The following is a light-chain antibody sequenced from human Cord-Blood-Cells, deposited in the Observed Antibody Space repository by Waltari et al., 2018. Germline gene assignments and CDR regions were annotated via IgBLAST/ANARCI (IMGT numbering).Light chain of an antibody. J-gene: IGLJ3*02. Sequence: SYELTQPPSVSVSPGQTASITCSGDKLGDKYACWYQQKPGQSPVLVIYQDSKRPSGSPDGFSGSNSGNTATRTGGGTQAMVEADYYCQAWDISPGVFGGGTKLTVL. V-gene: IGLV3-1*01. CDR1: KLGDKY. CDR3: QAWDISPGV. CDR2: QDS.